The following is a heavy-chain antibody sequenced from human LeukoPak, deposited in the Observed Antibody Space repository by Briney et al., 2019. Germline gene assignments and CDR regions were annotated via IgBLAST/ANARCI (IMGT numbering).Heavy chain of an antibody. J-gene: IGHJ4*02. CDR3: AKRRQAYCSGGSCSHFDY. D-gene: IGHD2-15*01. CDR2: ISGSGGST. CDR1: GFTFSSYA. Sequence: GGSLRLSCAASGFTFSSYAMSWVRQAPGKGLEWVSAISGSGGSTYYADSVKGWFTISRDNSKNTLYLQMNSLRAEDTAVYYCAKRRQAYCSGGSCSHFDYWGQGTLVTVSS. V-gene: IGHV3-23*01.